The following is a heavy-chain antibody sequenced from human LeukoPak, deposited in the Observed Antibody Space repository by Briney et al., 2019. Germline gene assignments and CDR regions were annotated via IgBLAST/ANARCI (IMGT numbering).Heavy chain of an antibody. J-gene: IGHJ4*02. V-gene: IGHV1-18*01. CDR2: ISAYNGNT. Sequence: ASVKVSCKASGYTFTSYGISWVRQAPGQGLEWMGRISAYNGNTNYAQKLQGRVTMTTDTSTSTAYMELRSLRSDDTAVYYCARGHYGSGTPRCFDYWGQGTLVTVSS. D-gene: IGHD3-10*01. CDR3: ARGHYGSGTPRCFDY. CDR1: GYTFTSYG.